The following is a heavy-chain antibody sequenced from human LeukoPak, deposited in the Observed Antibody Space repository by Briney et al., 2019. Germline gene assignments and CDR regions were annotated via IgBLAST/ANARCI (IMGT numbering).Heavy chain of an antibody. D-gene: IGHD5-18*01. V-gene: IGHV4-34*01. CDR1: GGSFSGYF. CDR3: ARTDRLLGYTYGYFDY. J-gene: IGHJ4*02. Sequence: PSETLSLTCAVYGGSFSGYFWSWIRQPPGKGLEWIGEINHSGSTSYNPSLKSRVTISVDTSKNQFSLKLSSVTAADTAVYYCARTDRLLGYTYGYFDYWGQGTLVTVSS. CDR2: INHSGST.